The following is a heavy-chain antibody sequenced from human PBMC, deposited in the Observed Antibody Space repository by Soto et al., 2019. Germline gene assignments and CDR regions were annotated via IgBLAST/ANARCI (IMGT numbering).Heavy chain of an antibody. D-gene: IGHD2-2*03. CDR1: GYTFTSFD. CDR2: MNPNNGNT. J-gene: IGHJ4*02. V-gene: IGHV1-18*01. Sequence: ASVKVSCKASGYTFTSFDIHWVRQAPGQGLEWMGWMNPNNGNTNYTQKLQGRVTMTTDTSMSTAYMELRSLRSDDTAVYYCARDKLGIVVVPAANPLDYWGQRTLVTVSS. CDR3: ARDKLGIVVVPAANPLDY.